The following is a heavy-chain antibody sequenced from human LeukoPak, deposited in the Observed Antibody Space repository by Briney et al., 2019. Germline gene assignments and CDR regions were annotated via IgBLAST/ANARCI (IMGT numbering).Heavy chain of an antibody. CDR1: GGSISSSNW. Sequence: PSGTLSLTCAVSGGSISSSNWWSWVLQPPGKGLEWIGEIYHSGSTNYNPSLKSRVTISVDKSKNQFSLKLSSVTAADTAVYYCARDRRYCSSTSCYQGFDYWGQGTLVTVSS. J-gene: IGHJ4*02. CDR3: ARDRRYCSSTSCYQGFDY. D-gene: IGHD2-2*01. V-gene: IGHV4-4*02. CDR2: IYHSGST.